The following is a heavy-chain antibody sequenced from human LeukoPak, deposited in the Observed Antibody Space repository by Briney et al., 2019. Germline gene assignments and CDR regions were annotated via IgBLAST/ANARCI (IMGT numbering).Heavy chain of an antibody. CDR2: INTDGTVT. J-gene: IGHJ4*02. D-gene: IGHD6-19*01. V-gene: IGHV3-74*01. Sequence: GGALRLSRAASGFTLRQYWMLWGRPAPGKGLESVSRINTDGTVTTYADSVKGRFTVSRDNADNTMFLQMNSVRDEDTAVYYCATKQWLAPPPDSWGQGTPVTVSS. CDR1: GFTLRQYW. CDR3: ATKQWLAPPPDS.